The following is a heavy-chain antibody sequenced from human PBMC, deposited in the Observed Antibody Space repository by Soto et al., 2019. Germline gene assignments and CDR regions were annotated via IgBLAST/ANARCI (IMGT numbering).Heavy chain of an antibody. CDR2: ISSSSSYI. CDR3: ARVCRGSLRFDY. D-gene: IGHD5-12*01. J-gene: IGHJ4*02. Sequence: PGGSLRLSCAASGFTFSSYSMNWVRQAPGKGLEWVSSISSSSSYIYYADSVKGRFTISRDNAKNSLYLQMNSLRAEDTAVYYCARVCRGSLRFDYWGQGSLVTVSS. V-gene: IGHV3-21*01. CDR1: GFTFSSYS.